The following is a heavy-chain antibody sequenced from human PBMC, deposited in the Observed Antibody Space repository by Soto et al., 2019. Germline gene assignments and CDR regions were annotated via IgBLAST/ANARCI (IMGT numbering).Heavy chain of an antibody. CDR3: ATGALGGQQQLVRDAFYF. J-gene: IGHJ3*01. Sequence: QVQLVQSGAEVKKPGSSLRVSCRASGGTFDSYSISWVRQAPGQGLELLGKVAPIFDFSRYAPKCQGRVSITADTSTRIASMAQSGLTSKDTAVYNCATGALGGQQQLVRDAFYFWGQGTKVTVSS. CDR1: GGTFDSYS. V-gene: IGHV1-69*02. D-gene: IGHD3-16*01. CDR2: VAPIFDFS.